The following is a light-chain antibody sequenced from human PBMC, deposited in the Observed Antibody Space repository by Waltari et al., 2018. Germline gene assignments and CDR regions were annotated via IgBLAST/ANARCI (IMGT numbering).Light chain of an antibody. CDR1: QSISNW. CDR2: KSF. CDR3: QQYNIWPYT. J-gene: IGKJ2*01. Sequence: IKMTQSPPTLSASVGARFTIPCRASQSISNWLAWYQQKPGKAPKVLIYKSFTLQSGVPSRFSGSGSETEFILTISSLQPDDFATYYCQQYNIWPYTFGQGTTLEI. V-gene: IGKV1-5*03.